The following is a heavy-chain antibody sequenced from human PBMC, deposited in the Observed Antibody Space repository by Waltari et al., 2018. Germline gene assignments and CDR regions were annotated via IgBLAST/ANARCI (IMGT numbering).Heavy chain of an antibody. CDR2: IGTYNGIA. CDR1: GYTFNHSG. Sequence: QVYLVQSGPEVKRPGASMKVSCKASGYTFNHSGISWVRQAPGHGPAWLGWIGTYNGIANYAERVEDRVTMTVDSPTSTAYMELRNLRSDDTAIYYCARVGYGVPTYSYYGMDVWGQGTTVTVSS. J-gene: IGHJ6*02. D-gene: IGHD5-18*01. V-gene: IGHV1-18*01. CDR3: ARVGYGVPTYSYYGMDV.